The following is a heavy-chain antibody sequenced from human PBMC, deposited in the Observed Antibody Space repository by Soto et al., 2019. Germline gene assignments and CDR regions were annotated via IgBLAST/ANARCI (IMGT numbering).Heavy chain of an antibody. Sequence: QVQLQESGPGLVKPSQTLSLTCTVSGGSINSGGYCWSWIRQHPGKGLDWIGCISYGGSTSYNPSLKSRVTISVDASKNLCSLKLTSVTAADTAVYYCSRGILVWGQGALITVSS. CDR2: ISYGGST. CDR3: SRGILV. V-gene: IGHV4-31*03. D-gene: IGHD5-18*01. CDR1: GGSINSGGYC. J-gene: IGHJ4*02.